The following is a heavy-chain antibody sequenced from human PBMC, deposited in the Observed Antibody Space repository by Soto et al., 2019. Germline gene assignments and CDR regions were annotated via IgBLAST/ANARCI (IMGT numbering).Heavy chain of an antibody. CDR3: ARLRLRLDAFDI. J-gene: IGHJ3*02. CDR1: GYTFTSYY. V-gene: IGHV1-46*01. Sequence: GASVNVSCKASGYTFTSYYMHWVRQAPGQGLEWMGIINPSGGSTSYAQKFQGRVTMTRDTSISTAYMELSRLTSDDTAIYFCARLRLRLDAFDIWGQGTVVTV. CDR2: INPSGGST. D-gene: IGHD2-21*02.